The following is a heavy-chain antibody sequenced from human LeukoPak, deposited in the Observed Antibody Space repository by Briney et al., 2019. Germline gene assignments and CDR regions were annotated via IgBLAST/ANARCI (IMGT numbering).Heavy chain of an antibody. V-gene: IGHV1-2*02. CDR3: ASADIVVVPAVRRFDP. CDR2: INPNSGGT. J-gene: IGHJ5*02. CDR1: GYTFTGYY. D-gene: IGHD2-2*01. Sequence: GASVKVSCKASGYTFTGYYMHWVRQAPGQGLEWMGWINPNSGGTNYAQKFQGRDTMTRDTSISAAYMELSGLRSDDTAVYYCASADIVVVPAVRRFDPWGQGTLVTVSS.